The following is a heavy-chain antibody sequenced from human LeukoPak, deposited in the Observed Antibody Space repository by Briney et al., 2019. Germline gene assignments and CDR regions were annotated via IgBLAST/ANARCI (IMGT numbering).Heavy chain of an antibody. CDR1: GFTFDDYA. CDR2: ISWNSGSI. Sequence: PGRSLRLSCAASGFTFDDYAMHWVRHAPGKGLEWVSGISWNSGSIGYADSVKGRSTISRDNAKNSLYLQMNSLRAEDTASYYCAKDKSGGWYDYFDYWGQGTLVTVSS. D-gene: IGHD6-19*01. J-gene: IGHJ4*02. V-gene: IGHV3-9*01. CDR3: AKDKSGGWYDYFDY.